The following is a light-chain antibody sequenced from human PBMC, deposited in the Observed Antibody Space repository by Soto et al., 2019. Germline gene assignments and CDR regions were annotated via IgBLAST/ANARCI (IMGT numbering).Light chain of an antibody. CDR3: QPCYSPPQT. CDR2: AAS. Sequence: DIQMTQSPSSLSASVGDRVTISCRASQTISINLNWYQQKPGKAPKLLIYAASSLKTGVPSRFSGSGSGTDFNLTIISLQPDDFAPSFCQPCYSPPQTFGQGTKVEVK. CDR1: QTISIN. J-gene: IGKJ1*01. V-gene: IGKV1-39*01.